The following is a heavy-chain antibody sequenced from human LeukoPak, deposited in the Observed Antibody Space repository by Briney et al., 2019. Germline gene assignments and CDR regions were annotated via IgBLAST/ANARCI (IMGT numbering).Heavy chain of an antibody. V-gene: IGHV3-23*01. Sequence: PGGSLRLSCAASGFTFSSYAMSWVRQAPGKGLEWISAISGSGGSTYYADSVKGRFTISTENPKNTLYLQMNSLRAEDTAVYYCAKDSGYYDSSGYMIDAFDIWGQGTMVTVSS. D-gene: IGHD3-22*01. J-gene: IGHJ3*02. CDR3: AKDSGYYDSSGYMIDAFDI. CDR2: ISGSGGST. CDR1: GFTFSSYA.